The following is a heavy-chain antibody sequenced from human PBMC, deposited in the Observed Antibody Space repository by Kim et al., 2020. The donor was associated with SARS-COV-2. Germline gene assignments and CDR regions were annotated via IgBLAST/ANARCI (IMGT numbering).Heavy chain of an antibody. CDR3: ARDLGGYYGSGSNY. V-gene: IGHV3-30*04. J-gene: IGHJ4*02. D-gene: IGHD3-10*01. Sequence: GGSLRLSCAASGFTFSSYAMHWVRQAPGKGLEWVAVISYDGSNKYYADSVKGRFTISRDNSKNTLYLQMNSLRAEDTAVYYCARDLGGYYGSGSNYWGQGTLLTVSS. CDR2: ISYDGSNK. CDR1: GFTFSSYA.